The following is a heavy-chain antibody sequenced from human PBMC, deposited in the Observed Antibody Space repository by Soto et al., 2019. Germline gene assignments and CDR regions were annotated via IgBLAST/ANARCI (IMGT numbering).Heavy chain of an antibody. D-gene: IGHD2-15*01. J-gene: IGHJ3*02. Sequence: SETLSLTCTVSGGSMSSYYWSWIRQPPGKGLEWIGYISYSGRTKYNSSLKSRVTISVDTSKNQFSLKLTSVTAADTAVYYCARAPAPGMGYCSGGSCYFLAFDTWGQGTMVTVS. CDR1: GGSMSSYY. CDR2: ISYSGRT. V-gene: IGHV4-59*01. CDR3: ARAPAPGMGYCSGGSCYFLAFDT.